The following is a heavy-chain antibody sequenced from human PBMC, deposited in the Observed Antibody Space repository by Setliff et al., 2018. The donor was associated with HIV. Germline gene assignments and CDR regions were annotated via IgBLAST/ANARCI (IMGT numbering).Heavy chain of an antibody. CDR3: ARVSSTYWYSIFRNYYYHMDV. J-gene: IGHJ6*03. D-gene: IGHD2-8*02. CDR1: GSSISTSYW. Sequence: SETLSLTCAVSGSSISTSYWWGWIRQPPGKGLEWIGYIYHSGSTYYNPSLKSRVTLSVDTSKNQFSLQLTSVTVVDTAVYYCARVSSTYWYSIFRNYYYHMDVWGKGTTVTVSS. V-gene: IGHV4-28*03. CDR2: IYHSGST.